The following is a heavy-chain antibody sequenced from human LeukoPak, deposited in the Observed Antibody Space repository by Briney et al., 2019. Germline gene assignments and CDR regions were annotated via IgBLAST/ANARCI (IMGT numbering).Heavy chain of an antibody. CDR2: IYTSGST. V-gene: IGHV4-61*02. J-gene: IGHJ4*02. Sequence: SETLSLTCTVSGGSISSGSYYWSWIRQPAGKGLEWIGRIYTSGSTNYNPSLKSRVTISVDTSKNQFSLKLSSVTAADTAVYYCARVNTGRYYFDYWGQGILVTVSS. D-gene: IGHD4-17*01. CDR1: GGSISSGSYY. CDR3: ARVNTGRYYFDY.